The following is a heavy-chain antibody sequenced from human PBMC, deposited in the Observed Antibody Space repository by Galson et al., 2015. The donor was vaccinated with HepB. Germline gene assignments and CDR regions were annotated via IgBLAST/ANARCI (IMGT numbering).Heavy chain of an antibody. Sequence: SLRLSCAASGFTFRSYAMSWVRQAPGEGLEWVSAISDSGDDTYYADSVKGQFTISRDNSKNTLYLQMNSLRAEDTAVYYCARSYYYDNSAYFPYFYYGMDVWGQGTTVTVSS. CDR2: ISDSGDDT. V-gene: IGHV3-23*01. CDR3: ARSYYYDNSAYFPYFYYGMDV. J-gene: IGHJ6*02. D-gene: IGHD3-22*01. CDR1: GFTFRSYA.